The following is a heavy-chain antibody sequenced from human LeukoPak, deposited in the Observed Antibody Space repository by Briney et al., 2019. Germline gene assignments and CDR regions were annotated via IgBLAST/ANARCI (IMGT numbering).Heavy chain of an antibody. CDR1: GFTVSSNY. D-gene: IGHD3-10*01. J-gene: IGHJ5*02. CDR2: IHSGGST. Sequence: GGSLRLSCAASGFTVSSNYMSWVRQAPGKGLEWVSVIHSGGSTYYADSVKGRFTISRDNSKNTLYLQMNSLRAEDTAVYYCARFGSEGWFDPWGQGTLVTVSS. CDR3: ARFGSEGWFDP. V-gene: IGHV3-53*01.